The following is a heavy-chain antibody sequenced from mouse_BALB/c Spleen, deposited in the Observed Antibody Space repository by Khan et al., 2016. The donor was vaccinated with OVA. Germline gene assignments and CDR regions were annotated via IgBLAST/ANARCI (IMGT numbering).Heavy chain of an antibody. Sequence: VQLKESGPGLVKPSQSLSLTCTVTGYSITSNYAWNWIRQFPGNKLEWMGYISYSGSTNYNPSLKSRISITRDTSKTQFFLQLNSVTTEDTARYCCARGNYYGYAMDYWGQGTSITVSS. V-gene: IGHV3-2*02. CDR3: ARGNYYGYAMDY. CDR1: GYSITSNYA. J-gene: IGHJ4*01. D-gene: IGHD1-1*01. CDR2: ISYSGST.